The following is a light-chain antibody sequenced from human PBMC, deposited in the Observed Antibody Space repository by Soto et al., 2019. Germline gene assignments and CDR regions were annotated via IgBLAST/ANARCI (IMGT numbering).Light chain of an antibody. CDR3: QQANSHSRK. CDR1: QSISSW. V-gene: IGKV1-5*03. J-gene: IGKJ1*01. CDR2: KAS. Sequence: IPMICADYPRSTSVVDGVTTISRASQSISSWLAWYQQKPGKAPKLLIYKASSLESGAPSRFSGSGSGTEFTLTISSLQPDDFATYCCQQANSHSRKLGQGTMVEIK.